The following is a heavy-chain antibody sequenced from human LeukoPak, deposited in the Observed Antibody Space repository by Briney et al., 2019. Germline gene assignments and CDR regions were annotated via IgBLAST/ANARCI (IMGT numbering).Heavy chain of an antibody. CDR2: IYTSGST. V-gene: IGHV4-4*07. CDR3: ARVTYSSGWYDFDY. Sequence: SVTLSLTCTVSGGSISSYYWSWIRQPAGKGLEWIGRIYTSGSTNYNPSLKSRVTMSVDTSKNQFSLKLSSVTAADTAVYYCARVTYSSGWYDFDYWGQGTLVTVSS. CDR1: GGSISSYY. J-gene: IGHJ4*02. D-gene: IGHD6-19*01.